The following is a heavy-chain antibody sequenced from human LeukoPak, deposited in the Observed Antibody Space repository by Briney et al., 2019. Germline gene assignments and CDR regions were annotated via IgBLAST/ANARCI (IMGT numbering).Heavy chain of an antibody. V-gene: IGHV4-59*01. J-gene: IGHJ4*02. CDR1: GVSISTYY. Sequence: SETLSLTCSVSGVSISTYYWIWIRQPPAKGPEWMGFFSYSGSTKYNPSLKSRVTMSVDTSKNQFSLKLNSVTAADTAVYYCARMYSGTSYYFDYWGQGTLVTVSS. CDR2: FSYSGST. CDR3: ARMYSGTSYYFDY. D-gene: IGHD1-26*01.